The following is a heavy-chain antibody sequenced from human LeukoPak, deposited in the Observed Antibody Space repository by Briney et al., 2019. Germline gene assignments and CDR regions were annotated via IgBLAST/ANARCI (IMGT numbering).Heavy chain of an antibody. J-gene: IGHJ4*02. CDR3: ARAALTRASGDYFDY. V-gene: IGHV3-21*01. CDR1: GFTFSSYT. Sequence: GGSLRLSCTASGFTFSSYTMNWVRQAPGKGLEWVSSIGVSNSYIYYANSLKGRFTISRDNAKYSLYLQMNSLRAEDTAVYFCARAALTRASGDYFDYWGQGTLVAVSS. D-gene: IGHD3-16*01. CDR2: IGVSNSYI.